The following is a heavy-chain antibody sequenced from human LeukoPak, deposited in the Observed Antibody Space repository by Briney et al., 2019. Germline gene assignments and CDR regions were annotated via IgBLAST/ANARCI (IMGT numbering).Heavy chain of an antibody. CDR2: MSFSGNTI. CDR3: ARAHPSAPYFD. J-gene: IGHJ4*01. CDR1: GFTFTDFY. Sequence: PGGSQTLPCAASGFTFTDFYVSWSRQAPGKGLEWVSYMSFSGNTICYRDSVKRGFTISRDNAKNSLYLQMNSLRAEDTAVYYCARAHPSAPYFD. V-gene: IGHV3-11*04.